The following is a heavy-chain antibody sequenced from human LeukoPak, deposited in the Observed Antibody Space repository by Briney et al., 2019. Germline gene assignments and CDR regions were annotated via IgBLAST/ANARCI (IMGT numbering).Heavy chain of an antibody. CDR2: IYYSGNT. CDR1: GGSISSGGNY. J-gene: IGHJ3*02. Sequence: SQTLSHTCTVSGGSISSGGNYWSWIRQHPGKGLEWIGYIYYSGNTQHNPSLKSRITISIDTSKSQFSLKLSSVTAADTAVYYCAREKTAYYYDSSGYSEGAFDIWGQGTMVTVSS. V-gene: IGHV4-31*03. D-gene: IGHD3-22*01. CDR3: AREKTAYYYDSSGYSEGAFDI.